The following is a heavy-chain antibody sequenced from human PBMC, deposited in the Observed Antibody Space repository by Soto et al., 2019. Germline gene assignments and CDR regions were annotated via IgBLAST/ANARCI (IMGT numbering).Heavy chain of an antibody. CDR2: ISYSEST. CDR1: GGSISSGNYY. CDR3: ATMGTPATGLYFFDY. D-gene: IGHD2-15*01. J-gene: IGHJ4*02. V-gene: IGHV4-30-4*01. Sequence: QVQLQESGPGLVKPSQTLSLTCTVSGGSISSGNYYWSWIRQPPGKGLEWIGFISYSESTYYSTSLQSRVTISLDTSKSQFSLTLSFMTAADTAVYYCATMGTPATGLYFFDYWGQGSLVTVSS.